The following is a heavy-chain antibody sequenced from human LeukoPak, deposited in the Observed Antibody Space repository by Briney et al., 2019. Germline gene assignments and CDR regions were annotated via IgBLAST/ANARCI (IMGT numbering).Heavy chain of an antibody. V-gene: IGHV1-2*02. D-gene: IGHD3-22*01. J-gene: IGHJ4*02. Sequence: ASVKVSCKASGYTFTGYYMHWVRQAPGQGLEWMGWINPNSGGTNYAQKFQGRVTMTRGTSISTAYMELSRLRSDDTAVYYCARAEYYDSSGYLDYWGQGTLVTVSS. CDR3: ARAEYYDSSGYLDY. CDR1: GYTFTGYY. CDR2: INPNSGGT.